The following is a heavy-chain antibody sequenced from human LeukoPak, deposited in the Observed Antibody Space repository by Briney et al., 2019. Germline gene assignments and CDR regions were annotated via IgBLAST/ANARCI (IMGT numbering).Heavy chain of an antibody. CDR2: IYSGGTT. CDR1: GFTVSNNY. Sequence: GGSLRLSCAASGFTVSNNYMSWVSQAPGKGLEWVSLIYSGGTTYYADSVKGRFTISRDNSKNKLYLQMNNLRTEDTAVYYCATYGDYGFDYWGQGTLVTVSS. J-gene: IGHJ4*02. D-gene: IGHD4-17*01. CDR3: ATYGDYGFDY. V-gene: IGHV3-66*02.